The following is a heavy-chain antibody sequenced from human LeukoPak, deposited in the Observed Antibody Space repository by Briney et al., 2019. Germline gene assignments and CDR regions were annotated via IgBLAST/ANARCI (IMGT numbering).Heavy chain of an antibody. CDR1: GASISSGPCF. V-gene: IGHV4-39*02. CDR3: ARSFDSAMAPYDK. J-gene: IGHJ4*02. D-gene: IGHD5-18*01. Sequence: PSETLSLTCTVSGASISSGPCFWGWIRQPPAKGLEWIGGIFSNGGTYYNPSLKSRILISGDSSKNHVFLNLTSVTATDTAVYYCARSFDSAMAPYDKWGQGTLVTVSS. CDR2: IFSNGGT.